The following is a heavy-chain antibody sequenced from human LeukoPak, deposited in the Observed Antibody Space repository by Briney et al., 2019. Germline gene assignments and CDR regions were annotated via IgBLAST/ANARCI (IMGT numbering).Heavy chain of an antibody. J-gene: IGHJ5*02. CDR2: INHSGST. V-gene: IGHV4-34*01. CDR3: ARASFWESPINWFAP. Sequence: SETLSLTCAVYGGAFSGYYWSWIRQPPGKGLEWIGEINHSGSTNYNPSLKSRVTISVDTSKNQFSLKLSSVTAADTAVYYCARASFWESPINWFAPWGQGTLVTVSS. CDR1: GGAFSGYY. D-gene: IGHD3-16*01.